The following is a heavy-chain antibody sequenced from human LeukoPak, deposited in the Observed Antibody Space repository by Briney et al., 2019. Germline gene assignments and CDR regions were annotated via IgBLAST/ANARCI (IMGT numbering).Heavy chain of an antibody. CDR1: GGSFSGYY. V-gene: IGHV4-34*01. J-gene: IGHJ5*02. CDR3: ARADYYDSSGYYWWFDP. D-gene: IGHD3-22*01. CDR2: INHSGST. Sequence: SETLSLTCAVYGGSFSGYYWSWIRQPPGKGLEWIGEINHSGSTNYNPSLKSRVTISVDTSKNQFSLKLSSVTAADTAVYHCARADYYDSSGYYWWFDPWGQGTLVTVSS.